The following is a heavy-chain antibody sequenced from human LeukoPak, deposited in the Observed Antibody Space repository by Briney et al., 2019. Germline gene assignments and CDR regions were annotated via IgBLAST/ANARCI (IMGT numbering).Heavy chain of an antibody. Sequence: ASVKVSCKASGYTFTGYYMHWVRQAPGQGLEWMGWINPNSGGTNYAQKFQGRVTMTRDTSISTAYMELSRLRSDDTAVYYCARLTPLYYYDSSGYSGHAFDIWGQGTMVTVSS. CDR1: GYTFTGYY. CDR2: INPNSGGT. J-gene: IGHJ3*02. CDR3: ARLTPLYYYDSSGYSGHAFDI. D-gene: IGHD3-22*01. V-gene: IGHV1-2*02.